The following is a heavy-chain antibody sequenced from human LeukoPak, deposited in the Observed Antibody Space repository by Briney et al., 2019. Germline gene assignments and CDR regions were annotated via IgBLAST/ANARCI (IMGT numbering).Heavy chain of an antibody. Sequence: ASVKVSCRASGYTFTSYDINWVRQATGQGLEWMGWMSPNSGNTGYAQKFQGRVTMTRNTSISTAYMELSSLRSEDSAVYASPAAAGTLAPHYGMDVWGQGTTVTVSS. CDR2: MSPNSGNT. CDR3: PAAAGTLAPHYGMDV. CDR1: GYTFTSYD. D-gene: IGHD6-13*01. J-gene: IGHJ6*02. V-gene: IGHV1-8*01.